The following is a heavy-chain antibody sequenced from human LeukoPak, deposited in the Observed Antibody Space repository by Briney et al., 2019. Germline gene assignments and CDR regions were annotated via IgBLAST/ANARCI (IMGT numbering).Heavy chain of an antibody. CDR3: ARHGYGDYVGNWFDP. V-gene: IGHV4-34*01. J-gene: IGHJ5*02. Sequence: SETLSLTCVVYGGSFSGYYWSWIRQPPGKGLEWIGEINHSGSTNYNPSLKSRVTMSVDTSKNQFSLKLNSVTAADTAVYYCARHGYGDYVGNWFDPWGQGILVTVSS. D-gene: IGHD4-17*01. CDR1: GGSFSGYY. CDR2: INHSGST.